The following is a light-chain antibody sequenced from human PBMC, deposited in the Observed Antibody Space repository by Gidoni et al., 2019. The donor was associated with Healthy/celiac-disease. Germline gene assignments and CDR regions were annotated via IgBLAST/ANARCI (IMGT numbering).Light chain of an antibody. J-gene: IGLJ1*01. V-gene: IGLV2-14*01. CDR3: SSYTSSSTLVV. Sequence: QSAQTQPASVSVSPGQSITISCTGTSSDVGSYNYVSWYQQHPGKAPKLMIYDVSNRPSGVPDRFSGSKSGNTSSLTISGLQAEDEADYYCSSYTSSSTLVVFGTGTKVTVL. CDR2: DVS. CDR1: SSDVGSYNY.